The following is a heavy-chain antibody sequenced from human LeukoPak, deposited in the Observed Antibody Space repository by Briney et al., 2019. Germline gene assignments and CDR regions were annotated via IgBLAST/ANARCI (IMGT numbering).Heavy chain of an antibody. J-gene: IGHJ3*01. CDR3: ARHYDPQPFDVFDV. Sequence: SETLSLTCAVYGGSFSDYYWSWIRQPPGKGLEWIGNIYYNGRTYYNPSLKSRVTISVDTSKNQFSLKLSSVTAADTAVYYCARHYDPQPFDVFDVWGQGTMVTVSS. CDR1: GGSFSDYY. CDR2: IYYNGRT. V-gene: IGHV4-34*01. D-gene: IGHD3-3*01.